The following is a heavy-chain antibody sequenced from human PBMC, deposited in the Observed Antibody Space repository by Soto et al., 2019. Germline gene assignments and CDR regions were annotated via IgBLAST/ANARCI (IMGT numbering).Heavy chain of an antibody. CDR2: IHYSGAT. D-gene: IGHD2-21*02. CDR3: ARRYDCGDSWYLDL. J-gene: IGHJ2*01. Sequence: QVQLQESGPGLVKPSETLSLTCTVSSGSISTHYWSWIRHPPGKGLEWMGYIHYSGATNYNPSLLSRLGMDVDTSKIPFSLIQNSVTAADTAIYSCARRYDCGDSWYLDLWGRGTLVTVS. CDR1: SGSISTHY. V-gene: IGHV4-59*08.